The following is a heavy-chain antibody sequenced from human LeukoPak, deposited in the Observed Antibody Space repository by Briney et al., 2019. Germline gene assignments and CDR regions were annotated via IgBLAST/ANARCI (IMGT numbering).Heavy chain of an antibody. V-gene: IGHV4-30-4*08. CDR2: IYYSGST. Sequence: SETLSLTCTVSGGSSSSGDYYWSWIRQPPGKGLEWIGYIYYSGSTYYNPSLKSRVTISVDTSKNQFSLKLSSVTAADTAVYYCARAVDISTGYYIRNIDAFDIWGQGTMVTVSS. D-gene: IGHD3-9*01. J-gene: IGHJ3*02. CDR1: GGSSSSGDYY. CDR3: ARAVDISTGYYIRNIDAFDI.